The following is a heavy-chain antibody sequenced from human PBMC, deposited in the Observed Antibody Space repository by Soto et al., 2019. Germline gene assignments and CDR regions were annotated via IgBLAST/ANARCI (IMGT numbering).Heavy chain of an antibody. D-gene: IGHD6-19*01. V-gene: IGHV1-69*04. CDR3: ARDSIDGWSNY. CDR1: GGTFSSYT. J-gene: IGHJ4*02. Sequence: ASVKVSCKASGGTFSSYTISWVRQAPGQGLEWMGRIIPILGIANYAQKFQGRVTITADKSTSTAYMELSSLRSEDTAVYYCARDSIDGWSNYWGQGTLVTVSS. CDR2: IIPILGIA.